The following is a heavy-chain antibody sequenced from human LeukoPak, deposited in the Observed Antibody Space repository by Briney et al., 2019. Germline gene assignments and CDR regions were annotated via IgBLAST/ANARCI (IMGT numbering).Heavy chain of an antibody. Sequence: GGSLRLSCAASGFTFSSYGMHWVRQAPGKGLEWVAVISYDGSNKYYADSVKGRFTIPRDNSKNTLYLQMNSLRAEDTAVYYCAKDQGVVVMGYWGQGTLVTVSS. CDR2: ISYDGSNK. J-gene: IGHJ4*02. V-gene: IGHV3-30*18. D-gene: IGHD2-15*01. CDR3: AKDQGVVVMGY. CDR1: GFTFSSYG.